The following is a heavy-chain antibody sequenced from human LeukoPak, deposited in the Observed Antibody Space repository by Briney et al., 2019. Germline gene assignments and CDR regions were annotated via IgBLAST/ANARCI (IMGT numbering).Heavy chain of an antibody. CDR2: IDPRGGST. J-gene: IGHJ4*02. D-gene: IGHD4-23*01. Sequence: ASVKVSCKASGYTFTTYYMHWVRQAPGQGLEWMGLIDPRGGSTSAAEKFQGRVTMTRDTSTSTVYMELSSLGSEDTAVYHCAREKVGGCLDYWGQGTLVTVSS. CDR3: AREKVGGCLDY. CDR1: GYTFTTYY. V-gene: IGHV1-46*01.